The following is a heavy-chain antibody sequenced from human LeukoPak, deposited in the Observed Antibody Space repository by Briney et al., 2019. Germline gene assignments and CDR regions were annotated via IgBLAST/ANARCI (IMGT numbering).Heavy chain of an antibody. V-gene: IGHV3-7*01. CDR2: IKQDGSEK. CDR3: AAGGAFDI. D-gene: IGHD1-1*01. CDR1: GFTFSSYE. Sequence: PGGSLRLSCAASGFTFSSYEMNWVRQAPGKGLEWVANIKQDGSEKYYVDSVKGRFTISRDNAKNSLYLQMNSLRAEDTAVYYCAAGGAFDIWGQGTMVTVSS. J-gene: IGHJ3*02.